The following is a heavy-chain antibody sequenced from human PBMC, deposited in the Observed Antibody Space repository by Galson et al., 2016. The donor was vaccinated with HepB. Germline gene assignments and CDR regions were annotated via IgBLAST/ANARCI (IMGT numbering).Heavy chain of an antibody. CDR1: GFTFSSYT. J-gene: IGHJ4*02. D-gene: IGHD3-16*01. Sequence: SLRLSCAASGFTFSSYTMHWVRQAPGKGLEWVAVISYDGSNKYYADSVKGRFTIARDNSKNTLYMQMNSLRAEDTAVYYCARPPPLRRGSSYFDYWGQGTLVTVSS. V-gene: IGHV3-30-3*01. CDR3: ARPPPLRRGSSYFDY. CDR2: ISYDGSNK.